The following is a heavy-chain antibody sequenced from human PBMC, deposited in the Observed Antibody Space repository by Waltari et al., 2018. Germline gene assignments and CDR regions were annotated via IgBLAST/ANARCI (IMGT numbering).Heavy chain of an antibody. J-gene: IGHJ4*02. V-gene: IGHV1-8*03. CDR1: GYTFTSYD. D-gene: IGHD6-6*01. CDR2: MNPNSGNT. Sequence: QVQLVQSGAEVKKPGASVKVSCKASGYTFTSYDINWVRQATGQGLEWMGWMNPNSGNTGYSQKVQGRVTNTRNTSISTAYMELSNLRSEDTAVYYCARAEYSSSLRLDYWGQGTLVTVSS. CDR3: ARAEYSSSLRLDY.